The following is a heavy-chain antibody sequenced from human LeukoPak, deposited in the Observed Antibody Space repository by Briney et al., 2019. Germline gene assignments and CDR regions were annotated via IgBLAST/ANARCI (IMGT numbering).Heavy chain of an antibody. CDR2: ISSSSSYI. Sequence: GGSLRLSCAASGFTFSSYSMNWVRQAPGKELEWVSSISSSSSYIYYADSVKGRFTISRDNAKNSLYLQMNSLRAEDTAVYYCARVVDFWSGYSDWGQGTLVTVSS. CDR1: GFTFSSYS. V-gene: IGHV3-21*01. J-gene: IGHJ4*02. CDR3: ARVVDFWSGYSD. D-gene: IGHD3-3*01.